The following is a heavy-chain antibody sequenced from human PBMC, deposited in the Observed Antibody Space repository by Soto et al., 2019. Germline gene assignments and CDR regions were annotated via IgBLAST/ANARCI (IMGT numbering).Heavy chain of an antibody. D-gene: IGHD3-10*01. CDR3: ASHYYGSGSYYNAFDI. CDR2: INTSGGST. V-gene: IGHV1-46*01. J-gene: IGHJ3*02. CDR1: GYTFTSYY. Sequence: KVSCKASGYTFTSYYMHWVRQAPGQGLEWMGIINTSGGSTSYAQKFQGRVTMTRDTSTSTVYMELSSLRSEDTAVYYCASHYYGSGSYYNAFDIWGQGTMVTVSS.